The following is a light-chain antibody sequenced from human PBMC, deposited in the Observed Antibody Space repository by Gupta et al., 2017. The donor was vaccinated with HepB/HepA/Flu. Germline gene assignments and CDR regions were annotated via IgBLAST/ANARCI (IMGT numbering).Light chain of an antibody. CDR2: DNN. CDR1: NSNIGNNY. CDR3: GTWDDSLSAHVV. Sequence: QSVLTQPPSVSAAPGHKVAISCSGSNSNIGNNYVAWYQQLPGTAPRLLIYDNNKRPSGIPDRFSGAKSGTSATLRITGLQTGDEADYYCGTWDDSLSAHVVFGGGTKLTVL. V-gene: IGLV1-51*01. J-gene: IGLJ2*01.